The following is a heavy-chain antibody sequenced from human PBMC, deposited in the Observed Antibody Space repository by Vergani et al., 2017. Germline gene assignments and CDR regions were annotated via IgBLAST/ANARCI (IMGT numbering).Heavy chain of an antibody. J-gene: IGHJ1*01. CDR2: ISYDGTQK. Sequence: QVHLVESGGGVVQPVRSLRLSCVVSGFISSYYGMHWVRQAPGKGLEWVAVISYDGTQKYYADSVKGRFTISRDNSKSTLYLQMNSLRTEDTAVYYCATRSCGTPGCQIGYFREWGQGTLVTVSS. CDR3: ATRSCGTPGCQIGYFRE. D-gene: IGHD1-1*01. V-gene: IGHV3-30*03. CDR1: GFISSYYG.